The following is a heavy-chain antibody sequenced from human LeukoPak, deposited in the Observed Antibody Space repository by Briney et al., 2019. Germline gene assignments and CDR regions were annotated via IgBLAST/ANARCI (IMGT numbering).Heavy chain of an antibody. Sequence: GGSLRLSCAASGFTFSSYGMHWVRQAPGKGLEWVAVISYDGSNKYYADSVKGRFTISRDNSKNTLYLQMNSLRAEDTAVYYCAKGSSPVPGNLFDYWGQGTLVTVSS. J-gene: IGHJ4*02. CDR2: ISYDGSNK. CDR3: AKGSSPVPGNLFDY. D-gene: IGHD4-23*01. V-gene: IGHV3-30*18. CDR1: GFTFSSYG.